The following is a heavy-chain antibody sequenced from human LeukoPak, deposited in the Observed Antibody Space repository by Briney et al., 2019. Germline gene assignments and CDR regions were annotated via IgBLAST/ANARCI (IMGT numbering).Heavy chain of an antibody. D-gene: IGHD6-13*01. J-gene: IGHJ4*02. CDR2: IIPIFGTA. V-gene: IGHV1-69*05. Sequence: AASVKVSCKASGGTFSSYAISWVRQAPGQGLEWMGGIIPIFGTANYAQKFQGRVTITTDESTSTAYMELSSLRSEDTAVYYCARDTISWGSSSWYLDYWGQGTLVTVSS. CDR3: ARDTISWGSSSWYLDY. CDR1: GGTFSSYA.